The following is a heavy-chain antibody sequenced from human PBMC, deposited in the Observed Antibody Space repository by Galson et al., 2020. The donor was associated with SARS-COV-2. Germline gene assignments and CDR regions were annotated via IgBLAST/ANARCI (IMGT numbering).Heavy chain of an antibody. CDR3: VRGFDY. CDR1: GGSISSYY. Sequence: SQTLSLTCTVSGGSISSYYWSWIRQPPGKGLEWIGYIYYSGSTNYNPSLKSRVTISVDTSKNQFSLKLSSVTAADTAVYYCVRGFDYWGQGTLVTVAS. J-gene: IGHJ4*02. CDR2: IYYSGST. V-gene: IGHV4-59*01.